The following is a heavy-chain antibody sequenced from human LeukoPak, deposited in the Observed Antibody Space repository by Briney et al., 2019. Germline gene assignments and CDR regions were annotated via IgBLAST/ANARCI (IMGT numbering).Heavy chain of an antibody. Sequence: GGSLRLSCAASGFTFSSYAMSWVRQAPGNGLEWVSVIGGSGGSTYYADSVKGRFTISRDNSKNTLYLQMSSLRAEDTAVYYCAKKKRELRGFDYWGQGTLVTVPS. CDR1: GFTFSSYA. J-gene: IGHJ4*02. CDR3: AKKKRELRGFDY. V-gene: IGHV3-23*01. CDR2: IGGSGGST. D-gene: IGHD1-7*01.